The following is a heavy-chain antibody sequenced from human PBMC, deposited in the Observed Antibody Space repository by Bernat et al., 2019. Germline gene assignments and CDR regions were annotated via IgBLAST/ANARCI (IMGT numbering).Heavy chain of an antibody. D-gene: IGHD3-9*01. Sequence: QVQLQESGPGLVKPSETLSLTCTVSGGSISSYYWSWIRQPPGKGLEWIGYIYYSGSTNYNPSLKSRVTISVDTSKNQFSLKLSSVTAADTAVYYCARHSSDNDILTGYYKGWAFDIWGQGTMVTVSS. CDR2: IYYSGST. J-gene: IGHJ3*02. CDR1: GGSISSYY. CDR3: ARHSSDNDILTGYYKGWAFDI. V-gene: IGHV4-59*08.